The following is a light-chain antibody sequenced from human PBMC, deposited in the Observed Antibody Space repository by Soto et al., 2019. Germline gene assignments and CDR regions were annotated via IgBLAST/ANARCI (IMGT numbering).Light chain of an antibody. CDR3: QQYGSYWT. CDR1: QSVSSSY. V-gene: IGKV3-20*01. Sequence: EIVLTQSTGTLSLSPGERATLSCRASQSVSSSYLAWYQQKPGQAPRLLIYRASSRATGIPDRFSGSGSGTDFTLTISRLEPEDFAVYYCQQYGSYWTFGQGTKVEIK. CDR2: RAS. J-gene: IGKJ1*01.